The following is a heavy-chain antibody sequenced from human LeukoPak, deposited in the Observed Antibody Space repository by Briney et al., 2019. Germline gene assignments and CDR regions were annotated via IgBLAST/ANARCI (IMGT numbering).Heavy chain of an antibody. J-gene: IGHJ4*02. CDR3: ITATYCGGDCGDS. Sequence: MAGGSLRLSCTASVLSFSHAWMSWVRQAPGKGLEWVGRIKSKTDGGTIDYAAPVKGRFSISRDDSKRTLYLQMNSLKSEDTGVYYCITATYCGGDCGDSWGQGTRVTVSS. CDR2: IKSKTDGGTI. CDR1: VLSFSHAW. V-gene: IGHV3-15*01. D-gene: IGHD2-21*02.